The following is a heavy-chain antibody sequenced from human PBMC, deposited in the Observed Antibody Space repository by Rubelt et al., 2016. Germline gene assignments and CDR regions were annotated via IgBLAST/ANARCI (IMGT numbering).Heavy chain of an antibody. J-gene: IGHJ3*02. CDR2: VYYSGDT. Sequence: QLQLQESGPGLVKPSETLSLACTVSGGSISSSNYWGWVRQSPGKGLEWIATVYYSGDTYFKSFLKSRVSISLDTSKNQFPPKLSSVTAADTALDYCARLGPVSTSHAFYIWGQGTMVTVSS. CDR1: GGSISSSNY. V-gene: IGHV4-39*01. CDR3: ARLGPVSTSHAFYI.